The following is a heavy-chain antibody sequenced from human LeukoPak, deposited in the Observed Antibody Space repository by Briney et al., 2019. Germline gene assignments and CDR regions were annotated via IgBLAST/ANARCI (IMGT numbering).Heavy chain of an antibody. V-gene: IGHV3-30*18. CDR1: GFTFSSYG. D-gene: IGHD2-2*01. Sequence: GGSLRLSCAASGFTFSSYGMRWVRQAPGKGLEWVAVISYDGSNKYYADSVKGRFTISRDNSKNTLYLQMNSLRAEDTAVYYCAKDGPRDCSSTSCATTPYYYYYGMDVWGQGTTVTVSS. CDR2: ISYDGSNK. J-gene: IGHJ6*02. CDR3: AKDGPRDCSSTSCATTPYYYYYGMDV.